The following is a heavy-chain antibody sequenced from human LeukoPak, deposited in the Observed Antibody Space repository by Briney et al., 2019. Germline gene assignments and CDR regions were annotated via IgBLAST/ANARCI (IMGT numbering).Heavy chain of an antibody. D-gene: IGHD5-24*01. V-gene: IGHV3-30*02. CDR3: AKDRGRGMPTNFDY. Sequence: GGSLRLSCAASGFTFSTYGMHWVRQAPGKGLEWVTFIRYDGNNQNYADSVKGRFTISRDNSKNTLYLQMNRLRTEDTAVYYCAKDRGRGMPTNFDYWGQGTLVTVSS. CDR2: IRYDGNNQ. J-gene: IGHJ4*02. CDR1: GFTFSTYG.